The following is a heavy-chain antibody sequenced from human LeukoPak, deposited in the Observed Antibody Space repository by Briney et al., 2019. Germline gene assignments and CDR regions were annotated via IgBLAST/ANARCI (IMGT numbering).Heavy chain of an antibody. J-gene: IGHJ3*02. V-gene: IGHV3-11*04. CDR1: GFTFSDYY. D-gene: IGHD4-11*01. Sequence: GGSLRLSCAASGFTFSDYYMSWIRQAPGKGLEWVSYISSSGSTIYYADSVKGRFTISRDNAKNSLYLQMNSLRAEDTAVYYCARDKHDYSKYDAFDIWGQGTMVTVSS. CDR2: ISSSGSTI. CDR3: ARDKHDYSKYDAFDI.